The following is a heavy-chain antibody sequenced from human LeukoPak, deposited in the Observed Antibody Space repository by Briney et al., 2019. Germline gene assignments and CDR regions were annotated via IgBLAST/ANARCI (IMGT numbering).Heavy chain of an antibody. CDR2: IYYSGST. CDR3: ARQGQLRRLDFDY. D-gene: IGHD2-2*01. V-gene: IGHV4-59*08. CDR1: GGSFSGYY. J-gene: IGHJ4*02. Sequence: SETLSLTCAVYGGSFSGYYWSWIRQPPGKGLEWIGYIYYSGSTNYNPSLKSRVTISVDTSKNQFSLKLSSVTAADTAVYYCARQGQLRRLDFDYWGQGTLVTVSS.